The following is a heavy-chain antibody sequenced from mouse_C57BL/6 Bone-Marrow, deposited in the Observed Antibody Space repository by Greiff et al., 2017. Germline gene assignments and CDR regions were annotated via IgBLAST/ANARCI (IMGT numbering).Heavy chain of an antibody. CDR1: GFNIKDDY. D-gene: IGHD1-1*02. CDR2: IDPENGDT. J-gene: IGHJ2*01. CDR3: PYGFDY. Sequence: EVKLVESGAELVRPGASVKLSCTASGFNIKDDYMHWVKPRPEQGLEWIGWIDPENGDTEYASKFQGKATITADTSSNTAYLQLSSLTSADTAVYYCPYGFDYWRQGTTLTVAS. V-gene: IGHV14-4*01.